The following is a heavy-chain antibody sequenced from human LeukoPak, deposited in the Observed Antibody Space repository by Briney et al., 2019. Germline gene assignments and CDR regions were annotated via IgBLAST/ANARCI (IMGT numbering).Heavy chain of an antibody. CDR3: AKPHYYDSSGYSPGGY. CDR2: IRYDGSNK. Sequence: GGSLRLSCAASGFAFSSYGMHWVRQAPGKGLEWVAFIRYDGSNKYYADSVKGRFTISRDNSKNTLYLQMNSLRAEDTAVYYCAKPHYYDSSGYSPGGYWGQGTLVTVSS. D-gene: IGHD3-22*01. V-gene: IGHV3-30*02. CDR1: GFAFSSYG. J-gene: IGHJ4*02.